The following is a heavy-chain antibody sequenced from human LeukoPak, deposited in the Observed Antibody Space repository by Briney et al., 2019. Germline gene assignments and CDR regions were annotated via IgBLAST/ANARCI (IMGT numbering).Heavy chain of an antibody. CDR1: GGSISSYY. D-gene: IGHD3-10*01. CDR2: IYYSGST. V-gene: IGHV4-59*12. Sequence: SETLSLTCTVSGGSISSYYWSWIRQPPGKGLEWIGYIYYSGSTNYNPSLKSRVTISVDTSKNQFSLKLSSVTAADTAVYYCARTRPLYYYGSGSYAFQHWARAPWSPSPQ. J-gene: IGHJ1*01. CDR3: ARTRPLYYYGSGSYAFQH.